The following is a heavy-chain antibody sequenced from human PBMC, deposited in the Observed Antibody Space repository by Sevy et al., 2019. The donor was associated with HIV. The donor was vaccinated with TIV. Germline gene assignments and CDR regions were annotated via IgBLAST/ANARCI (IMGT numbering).Heavy chain of an antibody. D-gene: IGHD3-22*01. CDR1: GFTFSSYG. Sequence: GGSLRLSCAASGFTFSSYGMHWVRQAPGKGLEWVAVIWYDGSNKYYADSVKGRFTISRDNSKNTLYLQMNNLRAEDTAVYYCARDLYPTPDYYDGSGALDYWGQGTLVTVSS. J-gene: IGHJ4*02. CDR2: IWYDGSNK. V-gene: IGHV3-33*01. CDR3: ARDLYPTPDYYDGSGALDY.